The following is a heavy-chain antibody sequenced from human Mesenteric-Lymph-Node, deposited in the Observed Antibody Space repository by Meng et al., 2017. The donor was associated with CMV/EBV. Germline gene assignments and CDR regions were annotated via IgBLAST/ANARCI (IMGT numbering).Heavy chain of an antibody. D-gene: IGHD2-2*01. V-gene: IGHV1-24*01. CDR3: ATVAASSIDY. CDR2: FDPEDGET. Sequence: ASVKVSCKVSGYTLTELSMHWVRQAPGKGLEWMGGFDPEDGETIYAQKFQGRVTMTSDTSISTAYLELSRLTSDDTAVFYCATVAASSIDYWGQGTLVTVSS. CDR1: GYTLTELS. J-gene: IGHJ4*02.